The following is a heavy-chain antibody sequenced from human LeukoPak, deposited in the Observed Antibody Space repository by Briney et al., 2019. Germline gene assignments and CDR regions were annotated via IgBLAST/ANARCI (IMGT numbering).Heavy chain of an antibody. V-gene: IGHV4-34*01. CDR2: INHSGST. Sequence: SETLSLTCAVYGGSFSGYDWSWIRQPPGKGLEWIGEINHSGSTNYNPSLKSRVTISVDTSKNQFSLKLSSVTAADTAVYYCARGQHYYYDSSGYSPGFDYWGQGTLVTVSS. CDR3: ARGQHYYYDSSGYSPGFDY. CDR1: GGSFSGYD. D-gene: IGHD3-22*01. J-gene: IGHJ4*02.